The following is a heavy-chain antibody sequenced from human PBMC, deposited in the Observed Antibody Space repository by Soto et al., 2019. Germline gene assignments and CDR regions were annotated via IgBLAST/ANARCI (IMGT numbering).Heavy chain of an antibody. V-gene: IGHV2-5*01. CDR1: GFSLTTSGVA. CDR2: IYWNDDK. D-gene: IGHD3-3*01. Sequence: QITLKESGPTLVKPTQTLTLTCTFSGFSLTTSGVAVGWIRQSPGKALEWLALIYWNDDKRYSPSLNNRLTIAKANTKNQVVLTMPNMDPVDTATYYCAHGVFTIYYAIDVWGQGTTVTVSS. CDR3: AHGVFTIYYAIDV. J-gene: IGHJ6*02.